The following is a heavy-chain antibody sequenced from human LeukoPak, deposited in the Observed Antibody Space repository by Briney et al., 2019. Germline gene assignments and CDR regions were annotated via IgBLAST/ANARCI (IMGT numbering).Heavy chain of an antibody. D-gene: IGHD4-17*01. J-gene: IGHJ4*02. CDR3: ATVHDYGDQYYFDY. CDR1: GYTLTELS. Sequence: ASVKVSCKVSGYTLTELSMHWVRQAPGKGLEWMGGFYPEDGETIYAQKFQGRVTMTEDTSTDTAYMELSSLGSEDTAVYYCATVHDYGDQYYFDYWGQGTLVTVSS. CDR2: FYPEDGET. V-gene: IGHV1-24*01.